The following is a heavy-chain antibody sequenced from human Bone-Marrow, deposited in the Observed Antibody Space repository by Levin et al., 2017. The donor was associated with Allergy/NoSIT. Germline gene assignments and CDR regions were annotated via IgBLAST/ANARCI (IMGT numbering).Heavy chain of an antibody. J-gene: IGHJ4*02. CDR1: GFTFSNYY. CDR2: VFSDGSIT. V-gene: IGHV3-74*01. CDR3: ARGGCSSTSCLDN. D-gene: IGHD2-2*01. Sequence: GESLKISCAASGFTFSNYYMHWVRQAPGKGLVWVSRVFSDGSITDYADSVKGRFTISRDNARNTLYLQMNSLRAEDTDVYYCARGGCSSTSCLDNWGQGILVTVSS.